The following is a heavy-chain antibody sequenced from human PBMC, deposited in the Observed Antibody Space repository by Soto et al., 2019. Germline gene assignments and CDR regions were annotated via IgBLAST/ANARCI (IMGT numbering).Heavy chain of an antibody. V-gene: IGHV3-23*01. D-gene: IGHD3-3*01. Sequence: EVQLLESGGGLVQPGGSLRLSCAASGFSFSTYAMSWVRQAPGKGLEWVSAINCCGGSTFYADSVKGRFTISRDDSKNTLNLQMNSLRAEDTAVYYCAKTHYDVLDYWGQGTLVTVSS. J-gene: IGHJ4*02. CDR3: AKTHYDVLDY. CDR1: GFSFSTYA. CDR2: INCCGGST.